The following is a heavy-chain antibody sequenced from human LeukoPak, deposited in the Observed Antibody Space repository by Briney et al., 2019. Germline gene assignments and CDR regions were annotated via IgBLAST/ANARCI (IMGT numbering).Heavy chain of an antibody. CDR2: IYYSGST. Sequence: PSETLSLTCTVSGGSISTYYWGWIRQPPGKGLEWIGSIYYSGSTYYNPSLKSRVTISVDTSKNQFSLKLSSVTAADTAVYYCARDSIQAGRPFDYWGQGTLVTVSS. V-gene: IGHV4-39*07. J-gene: IGHJ4*02. CDR3: ARDSIQAGRPFDY. CDR1: GGSISTYY. D-gene: IGHD6-13*01.